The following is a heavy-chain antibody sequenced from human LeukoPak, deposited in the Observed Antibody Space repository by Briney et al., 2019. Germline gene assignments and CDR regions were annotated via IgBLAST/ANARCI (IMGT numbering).Heavy chain of an antibody. V-gene: IGHV4-4*07. CDR2: IYTSGST. D-gene: IGHD1-26*01. CDR1: GGSISSYY. CDR3: ASSPARGISEILKFDP. J-gene: IGHJ5*02. Sequence: PSETLSLTCTVSGGSISSYYWSWIRQPAGKGLEWIGRIYTSGSTNYNPSLKSRVTISVDTSKNQFSLKLSSVTAADTAVYYCASSPARGISEILKFDPWGQGTLVTVSS.